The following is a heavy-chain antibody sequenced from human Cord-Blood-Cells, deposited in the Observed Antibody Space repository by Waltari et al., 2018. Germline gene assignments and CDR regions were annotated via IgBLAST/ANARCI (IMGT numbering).Heavy chain of an antibody. V-gene: IGHV4-34*01. CDR3: ARRGDCGGDCYHFDY. J-gene: IGHJ4*02. CDR2: INHSGST. D-gene: IGHD2-21*02. CDR1: GGSFSGYY. Sequence: QVQLQQWGAGLLKPSETLSLTCAVYGGSFSGYYWSWIRQPPGKGLEWIGEINHSGSTNYTPSLKSRVTISVDTSKNQFSLKLSSVTAADTAVYYCARRGDCGGDCYHFDYWGQGTLVTVSS.